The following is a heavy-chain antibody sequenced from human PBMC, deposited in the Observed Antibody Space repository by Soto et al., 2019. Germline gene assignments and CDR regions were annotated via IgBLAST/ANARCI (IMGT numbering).Heavy chain of an antibody. CDR1: GYTFTSYG. D-gene: IGHD2-15*01. Sequence: QVKLVQSGAEVKKPGASVKVSCKASGYTFTSYGISWVRQAPGQGLEWMGWISAYNGNTNYAQKLQGRVTMTTDTSTSTAYMELRSLRSDDTAVYYCARDQPCSGGSCYSMDYYYGMDVWGQGTTVTVSS. V-gene: IGHV1-18*01. CDR2: ISAYNGNT. CDR3: ARDQPCSGGSCYSMDYYYGMDV. J-gene: IGHJ6*02.